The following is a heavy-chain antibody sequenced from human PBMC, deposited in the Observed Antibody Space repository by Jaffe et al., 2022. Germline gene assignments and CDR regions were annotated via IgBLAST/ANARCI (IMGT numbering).Heavy chain of an antibody. V-gene: IGHV3-66*02. Sequence: EVQLVESGGGLVQPGGSLRLSCAASGFTVSSNYMSWVRQAPGKGLEWVSVIYSGGSTYYADSVKGRFTISRDNSKNTLYLQMNSLRAEDTAVYYCARDWPMVRGVRSSHWFDPWGQGTLVTVSS. D-gene: IGHD3-10*01. J-gene: IGHJ5*02. CDR1: GFTVSSNY. CDR2: IYSGGST. CDR3: ARDWPMVRGVRSSHWFDP.